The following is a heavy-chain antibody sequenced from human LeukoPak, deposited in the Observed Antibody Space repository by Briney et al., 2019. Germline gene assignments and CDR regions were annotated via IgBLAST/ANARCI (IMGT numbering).Heavy chain of an antibody. Sequence: ASVKVSRKTSGYTFTSRAMNWVRQAPGQGLEWMGWINTNTRNPTYAQGFSGRFVFSLDTSVSTVYLQISSLKAEDTAVYYCARGEYPYLSTWYSDYWGQGTLVTVSS. CDR1: GYTFTSRA. D-gene: IGHD2-15*01. CDR2: INTNTRNP. CDR3: ARGEYPYLSTWYSDY. J-gene: IGHJ4*02. V-gene: IGHV7-4-1*02.